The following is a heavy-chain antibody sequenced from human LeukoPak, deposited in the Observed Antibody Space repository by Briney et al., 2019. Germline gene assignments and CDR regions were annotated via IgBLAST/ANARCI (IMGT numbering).Heavy chain of an antibody. CDR1: GFIFSTYT. V-gene: IGHV3-64D*06. CDR3: ARGWFDP. Sequence: PGGSLRLSCSASGFIFSTYTMYWVRQAPGKGLEYVSVINGDGRTTYYIDSVKGRFTISRDNSKNTLYLQMSSLSTEDTAVYYCARGWFDPWGQGTLVTVSS. CDR2: INGDGRTT. J-gene: IGHJ5*02.